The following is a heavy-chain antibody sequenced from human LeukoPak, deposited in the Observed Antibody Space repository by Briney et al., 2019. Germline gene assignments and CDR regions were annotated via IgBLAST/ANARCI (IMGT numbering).Heavy chain of an antibody. Sequence: GGSLRLSCAASGFTFSSYWMNWARQASGKGLEWVASINHTGNVNYYVDSVKGRFTISRDNAKNSLYLQMSNLRAEDTAVYFCARGGGLDVWGQGATVTVSS. D-gene: IGHD3-16*01. CDR1: GFTFSSYW. CDR3: ARGGGLDV. V-gene: IGHV3-7*03. CDR2: INHTGNVN. J-gene: IGHJ6*02.